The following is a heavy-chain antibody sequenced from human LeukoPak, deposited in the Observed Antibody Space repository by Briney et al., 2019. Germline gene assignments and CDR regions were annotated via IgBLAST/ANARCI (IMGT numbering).Heavy chain of an antibody. Sequence: PGRSLRLSCAASGFTFSSYAMHWVRQAPGKGLEWVAVISYDGSNKYYADSVKGRFTISRGNSKNTLYLQMNSLRAEDTAVYYCGRGGWQQSLYYGMDVWGQGTTVTVSS. D-gene: IGHD5-24*01. CDR1: GFTFSSYA. CDR3: GRGGWQQSLYYGMDV. V-gene: IGHV3-30-3*01. J-gene: IGHJ6*02. CDR2: ISYDGSNK.